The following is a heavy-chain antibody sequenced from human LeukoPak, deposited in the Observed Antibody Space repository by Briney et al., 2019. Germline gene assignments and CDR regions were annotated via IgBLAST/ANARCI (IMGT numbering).Heavy chain of an antibody. CDR1: GFPFSNYA. D-gene: IGHD1-7*01. Sequence: GGSLRLSCAASGFPFSNYAMSWVRQAPGKGLEWVSVISGTNTDTFYADSVKGRFTISRDNSKNTLYLQMNSLRAEDTAVYYCARDPKYNWNYVPYFDYWGQGTLVTVSS. CDR3: ARDPKYNWNYVPYFDY. V-gene: IGHV3-23*01. J-gene: IGHJ4*02. CDR2: ISGTNTDT.